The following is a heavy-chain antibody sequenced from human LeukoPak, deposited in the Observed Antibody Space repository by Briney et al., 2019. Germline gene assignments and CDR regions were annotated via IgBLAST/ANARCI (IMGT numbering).Heavy chain of an antibody. CDR3: ARGRSYCGGDCYPPDY. CDR2: IIPIFGTA. D-gene: IGHD2-21*01. CDR1: GGTVRSYS. V-gene: IGHV1-69*05. Sequence: GASVKVSCKASGGTVRSYSISWVRQAPGQGLEWMGGIIPIFGTANYAQKFQGRVTITTDESTSTAYMELSSLRSEDTAVYYCARGRSYCGGDCYPPDYWGQGTLVIVSS. J-gene: IGHJ4*02.